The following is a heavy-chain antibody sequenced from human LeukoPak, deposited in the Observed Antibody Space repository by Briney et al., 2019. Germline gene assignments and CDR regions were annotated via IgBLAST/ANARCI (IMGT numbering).Heavy chain of an antibody. CDR3: ARDRGGCSSTSCYLNWFGP. Sequence: ASVTVSCKASGYTFTGYYMHWVRQAPGQGLEWMGGINPNSGGTNYAQKFQGRVTMTRDTSISTAYMELSRLRSDDTAGYYCARDRGGCSSTSCYLNWFGPWGQGTLVTVSS. V-gene: IGHV1-2*02. CDR2: INPNSGGT. J-gene: IGHJ5*02. D-gene: IGHD2-2*01. CDR1: GYTFTGYY.